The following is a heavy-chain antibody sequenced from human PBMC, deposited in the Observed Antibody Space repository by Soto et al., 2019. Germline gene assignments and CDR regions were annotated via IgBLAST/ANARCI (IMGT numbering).Heavy chain of an antibody. Sequence: QMRLQEPGSGLVKPSQTLSLTCAVSGGSISSGGYAWNWIRQPPGKGLEWIEYIYHSGYTSYNPSLKNRVTISVDKSKNQFSLTLSFVTAADTAVYYCARDSLTGNYFDPWGQGTLVTVSS. CDR3: ARDSLTGNYFDP. CDR2: IYHSGYT. V-gene: IGHV4-30-2*01. CDR1: GGSISSGGYA. J-gene: IGHJ5*02. D-gene: IGHD1-7*01.